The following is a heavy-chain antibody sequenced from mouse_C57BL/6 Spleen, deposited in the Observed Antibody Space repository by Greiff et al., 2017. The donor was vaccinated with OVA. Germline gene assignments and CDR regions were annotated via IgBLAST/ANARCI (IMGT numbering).Heavy chain of an antibody. D-gene: IGHD1-1*01. J-gene: IGHJ2*01. V-gene: IGHV1-81*01. CDR1: GYTFTSYG. CDR2: IYPRSGNT. Sequence: QVQLKESGAELARPGASVKLSCTASGYTFTSYGISWVKQRTGQGLEWIGEIYPRSGNTYYNEKFKGKATLTADKSSSTAYMELRILTSEDSAVYFCARLGDGSSYDNYYFDYWGQGTTLTVSS. CDR3: ARLGDGSSYDNYYFDY.